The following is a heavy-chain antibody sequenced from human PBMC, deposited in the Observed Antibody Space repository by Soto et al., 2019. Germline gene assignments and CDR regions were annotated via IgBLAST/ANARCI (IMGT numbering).Heavy chain of an antibody. J-gene: IGHJ5*02. CDR2: IYSSGST. CDR3: ARGQRFSDWFDP. CDR1: GGDISTYY. Sequence: QVQLQESGPGLVKPSETLSLTCTVSGGDISTYYCTWIRQPSGKGLEWIGRIYSSGSTKYNPSLKSRVTMSLDTSKNQFYLRLSSVTAADTAVYYCARGQRFSDWFDPWGQGTLVTVSS. D-gene: IGHD3-3*01. V-gene: IGHV4-4*07.